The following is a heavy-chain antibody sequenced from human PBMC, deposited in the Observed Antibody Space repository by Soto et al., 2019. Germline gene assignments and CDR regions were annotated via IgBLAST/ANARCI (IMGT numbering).Heavy chain of an antibody. CDR1: CFPISSGYY. V-gene: IGHV4-38-2*01. CDR3: ARGPYTWNYVHWFDP. Sequence: SETLSLTCAVSCFPISSGYYWGWIRQPPGKGLECIGSISHSGSTYYNPSLKSRVTISVDMSKNQVSLKLSSVTAADTAVYYCARGPYTWNYVHWFDPWGQGTLVTVSS. J-gene: IGHJ5*02. CDR2: ISHSGST. D-gene: IGHD1-7*01.